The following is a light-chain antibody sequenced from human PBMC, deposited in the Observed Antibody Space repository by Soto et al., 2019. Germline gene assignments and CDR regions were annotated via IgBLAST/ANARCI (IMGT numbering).Light chain of an antibody. J-gene: IGLJ1*01. CDR3: SSYTTSSTYV. Sequence: QSALTQPASVSGSPGQSITISCTGTSSDVGGYNSVSWYQHHPGKAPKLMIYNVSNRPSGVSSRFSGSKSGNTASLTISGLQAEDEAEYYCSSYTTSSTYVFATGTKVTVL. CDR2: NVS. CDR1: SSDVGGYNS. V-gene: IGLV2-14*03.